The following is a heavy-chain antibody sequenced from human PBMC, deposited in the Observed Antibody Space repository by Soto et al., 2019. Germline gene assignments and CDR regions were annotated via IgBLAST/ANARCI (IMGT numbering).Heavy chain of an antibody. CDR1: GFTFHNYA. J-gene: IGHJ4*02. CDR2: ISSSGSTI. CDR3: ARGSHYYDSSGYYDY. Sequence: EVQLLEAGGNLVQPGGSLRLSCAASGFTFHNYAMSWVRQAPGKGLEWVSYISSSGSTIYYADSVKGRFTISRDNAKNSLYLQMNSLRAEDTAVYYCARGSHYYDSSGYYDYWGQGTLVTVSS. D-gene: IGHD3-22*01. V-gene: IGHV3-48*03.